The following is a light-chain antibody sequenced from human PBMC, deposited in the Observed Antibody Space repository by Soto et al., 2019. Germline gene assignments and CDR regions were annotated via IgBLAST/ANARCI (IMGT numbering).Light chain of an antibody. V-gene: IGKV3-20*01. CDR2: GAS. CDR3: QQYGSSPWT. CDR1: QSVSSSH. Sequence: EIVLTQSPGTLSLSPGERGTISCRASQSVSSSHLAWYQQKPGQAPRLLIYGASSRATSIPDRFSGSGSGTDFSLTISRLEPEDFAVYYCQQYGSSPWTFGQGTKVEVK. J-gene: IGKJ1*01.